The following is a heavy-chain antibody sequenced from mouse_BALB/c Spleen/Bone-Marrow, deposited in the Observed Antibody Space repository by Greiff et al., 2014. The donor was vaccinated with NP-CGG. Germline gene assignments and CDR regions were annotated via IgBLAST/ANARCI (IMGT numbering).Heavy chain of an antibody. CDR2: IYPSDSYT. J-gene: IGHJ2*01. CDR3: TRLRVYYFDY. CDR1: GYTFTSYW. Sequence: SGAELVRPGASVKLSCKASGYTFTSYWINWVKQRPGQGLEWIGNIYPSDSYTNYNQKFKDKATLTVDKSSSTAYMQLSSPTSEDSAVYYCTRLRVYYFDYWGQGTTLTVSS. V-gene: IGHV1-69*02.